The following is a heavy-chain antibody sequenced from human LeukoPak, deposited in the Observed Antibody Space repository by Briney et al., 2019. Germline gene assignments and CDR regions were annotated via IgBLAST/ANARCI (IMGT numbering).Heavy chain of an antibody. Sequence: SQSLSPAFAVSGASFSGHYCGCIRPPPRKGMEWIGAIYHGGSTTYNPSIKGRATISVDPSPNQFSRRLISVTAADTAVYYCARGGGPDFDYWGQGTLVTVSS. J-gene: IGHJ4*02. CDR2: IYHGGST. CDR1: GASFSGHY. D-gene: IGHD3-16*01. CDR3: ARGGGPDFDY. V-gene: IGHV4-34*01.